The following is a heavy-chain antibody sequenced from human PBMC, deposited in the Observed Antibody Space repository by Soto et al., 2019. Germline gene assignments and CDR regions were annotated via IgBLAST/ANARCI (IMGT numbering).Heavy chain of an antibody. V-gene: IGHV3-23*01. D-gene: IGHD4-17*01. CDR2: ISGSGGST. J-gene: IGHJ4*02. CDR1: GFTFSSYA. Sequence: EVQLLESGGGLVQPGGSLRLSCAASGFTFSSYAMSWVRQAPGKGLEWVSAISGSGGSTYYADSVKGRFTISRDNSRTTLYLQMNSLRAVDTAVYYCAKADYGDYAQPFDFWGQGTLVTVSS. CDR3: AKADYGDYAQPFDF.